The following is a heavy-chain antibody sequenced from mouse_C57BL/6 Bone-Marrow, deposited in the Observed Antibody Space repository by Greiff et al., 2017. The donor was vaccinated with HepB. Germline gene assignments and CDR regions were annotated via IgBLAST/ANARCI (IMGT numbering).Heavy chain of an antibody. CDR2: INPNNGGT. J-gene: IGHJ4*01. CDR3: ASRRRHYAMDY. CDR1: GYTFTDYY. Sequence: EVQLQQSGPELVKPGASVKISCKASGYTFTDYYMNWVKQSHGKSLEWIGDINPNNGGTSYNQKFKGKATLTVDKSSSTAYMELRSLTSEDSAVYYCASRRRHYAMDYWGQGTSVTVSS. V-gene: IGHV1-26*01.